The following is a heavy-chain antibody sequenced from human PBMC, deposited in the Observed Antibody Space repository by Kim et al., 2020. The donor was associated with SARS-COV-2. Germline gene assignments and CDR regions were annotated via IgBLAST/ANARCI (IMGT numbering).Heavy chain of an antibody. Sequence: GGSLRLSCSASGFTFRRSALPFFRPSPCPFLEYFSSISSNGCSTYYADSVKGRFTISRDNSKNTLYLQMSSLRAEDTAVYYCVKASILEWLSFDYWGQGTLVTVSS. CDR2: ISSNGCST. V-gene: IGHV3-64D*06. CDR1: GFTFRRSA. CDR3: VKASILEWLSFDY. J-gene: IGHJ4*02. D-gene: IGHD3-3*01.